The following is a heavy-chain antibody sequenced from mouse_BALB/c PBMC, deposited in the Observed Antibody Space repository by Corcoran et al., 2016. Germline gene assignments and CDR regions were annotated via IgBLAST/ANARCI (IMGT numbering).Heavy chain of an antibody. V-gene: IGHV9-1*02. CDR2: INTHTGES. CDR3: ARYGSSPSYAMDY. CDR1: GYTFTNYG. D-gene: IGHD1-1*01. J-gene: IGHJ4*01. Sequence: QIQLVQSGPELKKPGETVKISCKASGYTFTNYGMNWVKQAPGKGLKWMGWINTHTGESTYADDFKGRFAFSLETSASTAYLQINNLKTEDRATYFCARYGSSPSYAMDYWGQGTSVTVSS.